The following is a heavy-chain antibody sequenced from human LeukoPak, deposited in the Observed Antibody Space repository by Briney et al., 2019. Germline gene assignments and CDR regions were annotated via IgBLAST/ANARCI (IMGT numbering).Heavy chain of an antibody. CDR2: IYTSGST. J-gene: IGHJ6*03. V-gene: IGHV4-4*07. CDR3: ARDVTMVRGAPYYYYYMDV. D-gene: IGHD3-10*01. CDR1: GGSISSYY. Sequence: PSETLSLTCTVSGGSISSYYWSWIRQPAGKGLEWIGRIYTSGSTNYNPSLKSRVTMSVDTSKNQFSLKLSSVTAADTAVYYCARDVTMVRGAPYYYYYMDVWGKGTTVTISS.